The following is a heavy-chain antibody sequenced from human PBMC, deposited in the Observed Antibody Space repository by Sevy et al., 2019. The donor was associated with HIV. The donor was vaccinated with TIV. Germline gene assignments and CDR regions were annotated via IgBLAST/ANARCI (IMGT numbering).Heavy chain of an antibody. J-gene: IGHJ3*02. CDR2: IYYSGST. CDR1: GGSISSYY. CDR3: ARGVMVKDAFDI. Sequence: GSLRLSCTVSGGSISSYYWSWIRQPPGKGLEWIGYIYYSGSTNYNPSLKSRVTISVDTSKNQFSLKLSSVTAADTAVYYCARGVMVKDAFDIWGQGTMVTVSS. V-gene: IGHV4-59*13. D-gene: IGHD2-21*01.